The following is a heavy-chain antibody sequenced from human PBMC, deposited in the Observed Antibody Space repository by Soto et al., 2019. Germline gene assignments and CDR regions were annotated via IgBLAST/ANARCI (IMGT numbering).Heavy chain of an antibody. V-gene: IGHV3-30-3*01. Sequence: QVQLVESGGGVVQPGRSLRLSCAASGFTFSPHAMHWVRQGPGKGLEWVAVISYEGSNKYYADSVKGRFTISRDNSKNTLYLQMNSLRAEDAAVYYCARERNTGYDYSDYYGMDVWGQGTTVTVSS. CDR3: ARERNTGYDYSDYYGMDV. D-gene: IGHD5-18*01. CDR1: GFTFSPHA. J-gene: IGHJ6*02. CDR2: ISYEGSNK.